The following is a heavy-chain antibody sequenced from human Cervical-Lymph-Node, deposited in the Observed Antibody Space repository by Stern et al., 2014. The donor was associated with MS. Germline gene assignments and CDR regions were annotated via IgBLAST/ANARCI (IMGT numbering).Heavy chain of an antibody. CDR3: ARWEVAADY. CDR1: GFSFTSYW. Sequence: QLVQSGAEVKKPGESLKISCQCSGFSFTSYWIGWVRQMPGKGLEWMGIIYPGDSDTRYSPSFQGQVTMSVDKSISTAYLEWISLKASDTAMYYCARWEVAADYWGQGTLVTVSS. J-gene: IGHJ4*02. CDR2: IYPGDSDT. V-gene: IGHV5-51*03. D-gene: IGHD6-19*01.